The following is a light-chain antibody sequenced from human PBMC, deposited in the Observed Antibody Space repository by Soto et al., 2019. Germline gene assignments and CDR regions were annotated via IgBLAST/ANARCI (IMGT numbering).Light chain of an antibody. V-gene: IGLV2-11*01. CDR3: CSYAGSDTYV. J-gene: IGLJ1*01. Sequence: QSALTQPRSVSGSPGQSVTISCSGTNSDVGGYNYVSWYQQYPGKAPKLMIYDVSKRPSGVPDRFSGSKSGNTASLTISGLQAEDEADYYCCSYAGSDTYVFGTGTKVTVL. CDR1: NSDVGGYNY. CDR2: DVS.